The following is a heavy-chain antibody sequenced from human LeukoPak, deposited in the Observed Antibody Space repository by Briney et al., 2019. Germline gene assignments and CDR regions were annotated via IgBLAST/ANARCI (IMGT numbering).Heavy chain of an antibody. D-gene: IGHD3-22*01. CDR3: ARSSGSIFPYDY. CDR2: IYYSGST. CDR1: GGSISSYY. V-gene: IGHV4-59*01. Sequence: SETLSLTCTVSGGSISSYYWSWIRQPPGKGLEWIGYIYYSGSTNYNPSLKSRVTISVDTSKNQFSLKLSSVTAADTAVYYCARSSGSIFPYDYWGQGTLVTVSS. J-gene: IGHJ4*02.